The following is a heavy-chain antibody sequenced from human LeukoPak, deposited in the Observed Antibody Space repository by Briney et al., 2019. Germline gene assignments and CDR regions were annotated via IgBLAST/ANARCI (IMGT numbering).Heavy chain of an antibody. CDR2: VSGSGGST. CDR1: GFTFSNFA. V-gene: IGHV3-23*01. J-gene: IGHJ6*03. CDR3: AKDSDYYYYMDV. Sequence: GGSLRLSCAASGFTFSNFAIHWVRQAPGKGLEWVSTVSGSGGSTYYADSVKGRFTISRDNSKNTLYLQMNSLRAEDTAVYYCAKDSDYYYYMDVWGTGTTVTVSS.